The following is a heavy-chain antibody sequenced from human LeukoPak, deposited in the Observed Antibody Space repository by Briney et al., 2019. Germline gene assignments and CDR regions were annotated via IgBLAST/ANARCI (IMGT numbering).Heavy chain of an antibody. CDR1: GGSISSYY. J-gene: IGHJ4*02. V-gene: IGHV4-59*08. CDR2: IYYSGST. Sequence: KPSESLSLTCTVSGGSISSYYWSWIRQPPGKGLEWIGYIYYSGSTNYNPSLKSRVTISVDTSKNQFSLKLSSVTAADTAVYYCARHWMSIAVAGYYFDYWGQGTLVTVSS. D-gene: IGHD6-19*01. CDR3: ARHWMSIAVAGYYFDY.